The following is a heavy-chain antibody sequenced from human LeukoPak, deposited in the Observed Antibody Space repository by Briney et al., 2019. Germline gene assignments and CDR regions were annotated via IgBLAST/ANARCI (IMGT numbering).Heavy chain of an antibody. D-gene: IGHD3-3*01. Sequence: GGSLRLSCAASGFTFSSYAMSWVRQAPGKGLEWVSAISGSGGSTYYADSVKGRFTISRDNSKNTLYLQMNSLRAEDTAVYYCVALERPRTCDYWGQGTLVTVSS. CDR3: VALERPRTCDY. V-gene: IGHV3-23*01. J-gene: IGHJ4*02. CDR1: GFTFSSYA. CDR2: ISGSGGST.